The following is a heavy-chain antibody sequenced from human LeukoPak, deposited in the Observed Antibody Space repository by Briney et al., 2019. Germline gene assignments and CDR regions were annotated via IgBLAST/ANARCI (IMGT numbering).Heavy chain of an antibody. J-gene: IGHJ4*02. V-gene: IGHV1-69*04. CDR3: ARGGPGCPDY. Sequence: GSSVKVSCKASGGTFSSYAISWVRQAPGQGLEWMGRIIPILGIANYAQKFQGRVTITADKSTSTAYMELSSLRSDDTAVYYCARGGPGCPDYWGQGTLVTVSS. CDR1: GGTFSSYA. CDR2: IIPILGIA. D-gene: IGHD3-16*01.